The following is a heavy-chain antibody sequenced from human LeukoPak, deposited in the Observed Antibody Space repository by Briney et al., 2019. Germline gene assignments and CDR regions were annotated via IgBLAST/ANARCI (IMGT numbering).Heavy chain of an antibody. D-gene: IGHD6-13*01. V-gene: IGHV4-4*07. J-gene: IGHJ6*02. Sequence: SETLSLTCTVSGGSISSYYWSWIRQPAGKGLEWIGRIYTSGSTYYNPSLKSRVTMSVDTSKNQFSLKLSSVTAADTAVYYCARAPGPDSSSWELAYGMDVWGQGTTVTVSS. CDR1: GGSISSYY. CDR3: ARAPGPDSSSWELAYGMDV. CDR2: IYTSGST.